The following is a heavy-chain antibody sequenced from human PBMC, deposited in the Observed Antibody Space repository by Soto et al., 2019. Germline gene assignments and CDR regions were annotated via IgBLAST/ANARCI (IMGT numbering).Heavy chain of an antibody. D-gene: IGHD1-1*01. J-gene: IGHJ4*02. V-gene: IGHV4-31*03. Sequence: QVQLQESGPGLVKPSQTLSLTCTVSGGSISSGGYYWSWIRQHPGKGLEWIGYIYYSGRTYYNPSLKSRLXIXVHXSQNQCSLKLSSVTAADTAVYYCARWPQLEPRFDYWGQGTLVTVSS. CDR3: ARWPQLEPRFDY. CDR1: GGSISSGGYY. CDR2: IYYSGRT.